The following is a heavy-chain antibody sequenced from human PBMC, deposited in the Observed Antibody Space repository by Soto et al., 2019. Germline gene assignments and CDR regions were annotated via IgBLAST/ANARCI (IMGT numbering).Heavy chain of an antibody. D-gene: IGHD3-10*01. Sequence: SETLSLTCAVYGGSFSGYYWSWIRQPPGKGLEWIGEINHSGSTNYNPSLKSRVTISVDTSKNQFSLKLSSVTAADTAVYYCARIRITMVRGVRNWFDPWGQGTLVTVSS. V-gene: IGHV4-34*01. CDR1: GGSFSGYY. CDR2: INHSGST. J-gene: IGHJ5*02. CDR3: ARIRITMVRGVRNWFDP.